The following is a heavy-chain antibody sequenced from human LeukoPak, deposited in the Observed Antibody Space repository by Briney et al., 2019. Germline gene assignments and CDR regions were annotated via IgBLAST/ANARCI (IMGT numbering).Heavy chain of an antibody. CDR3: ASVRSSSSPRRYNWFDP. D-gene: IGHD6-13*01. CDR2: IIPIFGTA. J-gene: IGHJ5*02. CDR1: GGTFSSYT. V-gene: IGHV1-69*05. Sequence: SVKVSCKASGGTFSSYTISWVRQAPGQGLEWMGGIIPIFGTANYAQKFQGRVTITTDESTSTAYMELSSLRSEDTAVYYCASVRSSSSPRRYNWFDPWGQGTLVTVSS.